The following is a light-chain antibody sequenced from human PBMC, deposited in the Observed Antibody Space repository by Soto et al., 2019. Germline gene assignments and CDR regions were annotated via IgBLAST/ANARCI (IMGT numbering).Light chain of an antibody. CDR1: SSDVGGYNY. CDR2: DVS. V-gene: IGLV2-14*03. CDR3: SSYTDFNIYV. J-gene: IGLJ1*01. Sequence: QSVLTQPASVSGSPGQSISISCTGTSSDVGGYNYVSWYQHQPGKAPKLVIFDVSGRPSGISNRFSGSKSGNTASLTISGLRPEDEADYYCSSYTDFNIYVSGTGTKVTVL.